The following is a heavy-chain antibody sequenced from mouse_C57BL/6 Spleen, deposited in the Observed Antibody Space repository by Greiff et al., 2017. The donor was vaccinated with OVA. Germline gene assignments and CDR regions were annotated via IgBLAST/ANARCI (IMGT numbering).Heavy chain of an antibody. V-gene: IGHV5-17*01. J-gene: IGHJ4*01. CDR1: GFTFSDYG. CDR2: ISSGSSTF. Sequence: EVQRVESGGGLVKPGGSLKLSCAASGFTFSDYGMHWVRQAPEKGLEWVAYISSGSSTFYYADTVKGRFTISRDNAKNTLFLQMTSLRSEDTAMYYCARGIYYGNSYAMDYWGQGTSVTVSS. D-gene: IGHD2-1*01. CDR3: ARGIYYGNSYAMDY.